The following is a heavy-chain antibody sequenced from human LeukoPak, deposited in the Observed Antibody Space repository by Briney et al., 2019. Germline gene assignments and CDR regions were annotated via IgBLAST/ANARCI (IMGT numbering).Heavy chain of an antibody. CDR1: GFTFSSYG. Sequence: GGSLRLSCAASGFTFSSYGMHWVRQVPGKGLEWVAVISYDGSNKYYADSVKGRFTISRDNSKNTLYLQMNSLRAEDTAVYYCANIHYCSGGSCYSHYYYYGMDVWGQGTTVTVSS. CDR2: ISYDGSNK. V-gene: IGHV3-30*18. CDR3: ANIHYCSGGSCYSHYYYYGMDV. D-gene: IGHD2-15*01. J-gene: IGHJ6*02.